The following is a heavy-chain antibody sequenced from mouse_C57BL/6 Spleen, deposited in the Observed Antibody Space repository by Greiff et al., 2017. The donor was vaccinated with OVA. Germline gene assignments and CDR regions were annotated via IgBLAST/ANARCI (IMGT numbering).Heavy chain of an antibody. J-gene: IGHJ4*01. V-gene: IGHV1-81*01. CDR2: IYPRSGNT. CDR3: ARYSNYDYAMDY. D-gene: IGHD2-5*01. CDR1: GYTFTSYG. Sequence: QVQLKESGAELARPGASVKLSCKASGYTFTSYGISWVKQRTGQGLEWIGEIYPRSGNTYYNEKFKGKATLTADKSSSTAYMELRSLTSEDSAVYFCARYSNYDYAMDYWGQGTSVTVSS.